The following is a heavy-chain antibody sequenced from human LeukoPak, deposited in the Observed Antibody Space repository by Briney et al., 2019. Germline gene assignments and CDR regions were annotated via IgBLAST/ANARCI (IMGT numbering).Heavy chain of an antibody. CDR2: INSDGSST. J-gene: IGHJ4*02. D-gene: IGHD6-19*01. Sequence: GGSLRLSCAASGFTLSSNWMHRVRQAPGKGLVWVSRINSDGSSTSYADSVKGRFTISRDNGKNTVFLQMNSLRAEDTAVYYCAHSSGWYRGFDNWDQGTLVTVSS. CDR1: GFTLSSNW. CDR3: AHSSGWYRGFDN. V-gene: IGHV3-74*01.